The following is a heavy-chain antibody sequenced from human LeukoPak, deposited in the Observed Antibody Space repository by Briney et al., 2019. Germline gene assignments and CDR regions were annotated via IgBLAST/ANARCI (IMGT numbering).Heavy chain of an antibody. D-gene: IGHD1-1*01. Sequence: GGSLRLSCLASGFTFSDYYMSWVRQAPGKGLEWISYMSSRGYPTYYAESVKGRFTISRDNAKNTLYLQMHNLRTDNTAVYFCARVGIALTSPFDYWGLGTLVAVSS. CDR3: ARVGIALTSPFDY. CDR2: MSSRGYPT. CDR1: GFTFSDYY. V-gene: IGHV3-11*01. J-gene: IGHJ4*02.